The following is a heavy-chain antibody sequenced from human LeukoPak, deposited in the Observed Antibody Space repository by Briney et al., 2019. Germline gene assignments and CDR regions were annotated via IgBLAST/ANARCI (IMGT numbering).Heavy chain of an antibody. J-gene: IGHJ4*02. CDR3: ARGGAYCSTNSCTLHY. CDR1: GGPFSGYY. Sequence: SETLSLTCDVYGGPFSGYYWSWIRQPPGKGLEWIGEINHSGSTNYNPSLKSRVTISLDTPKNQFSLNLSSVTAADTAVYYCARGGAYCSTNSCTLHYWGQGPLVTVSS. V-gene: IGHV4-34*01. D-gene: IGHD2-2*01. CDR2: INHSGST.